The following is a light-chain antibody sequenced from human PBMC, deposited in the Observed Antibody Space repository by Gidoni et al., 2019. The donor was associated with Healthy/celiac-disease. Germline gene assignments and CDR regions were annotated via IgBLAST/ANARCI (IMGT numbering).Light chain of an antibody. Sequence: QSALTQPPSASGSPGQSVTISCTGTSSDVGGYHYVSWYQQHPGKAPKLMIYEVSKRPSGVPDRFSGSKSGNMASLTVSGLQAEDEADYYCSSYAGSNNVVFGGGTKLTVL. J-gene: IGLJ2*01. CDR1: SSDVGGYHY. CDR2: EVS. CDR3: SSYAGSNNVV. V-gene: IGLV2-8*01.